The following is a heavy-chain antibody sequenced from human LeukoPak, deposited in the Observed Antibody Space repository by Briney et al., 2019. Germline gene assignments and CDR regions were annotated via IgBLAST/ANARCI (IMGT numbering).Heavy chain of an antibody. CDR2: IYHSGST. CDR3: ARRIGYCSSTSCYDENNWFDP. V-gene: IGHV4-30-2*01. CDR1: GGSISSGGYS. D-gene: IGHD2-2*01. J-gene: IGHJ5*02. Sequence: PSQTLSLTCAVSGGSISSGGYSWSWIRQPPGKGLEWIGYIYHSGSTYYNPSLKSRVTISVDRSKNQFSLKLSSVTAADTAVYYCARRIGYCSSTSCYDENNWFDPWGQGTLVTVSS.